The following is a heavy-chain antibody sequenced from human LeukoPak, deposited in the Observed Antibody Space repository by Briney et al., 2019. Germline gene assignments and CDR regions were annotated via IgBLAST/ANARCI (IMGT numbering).Heavy chain of an antibody. V-gene: IGHV4-59*01. CDR2: MFYSGST. Sequence: SETLSLTCTVSGGSISSYYWSWIRQPPGKGLEWIGYMFYSGSTNYNPSLKSRVTISVDTSKNQFSLKLSSVTAADTAVYYCARDLPAFYYMDVWGKGTTVTVSS. CDR1: GGSISSYY. CDR3: ARDLPAFYYMDV. J-gene: IGHJ6*03.